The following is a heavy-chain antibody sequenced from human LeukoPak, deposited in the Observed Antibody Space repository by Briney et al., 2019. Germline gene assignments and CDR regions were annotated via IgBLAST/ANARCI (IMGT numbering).Heavy chain of an antibody. CDR2: ITSSGDDI. CDR3: ASDIVATSGDF. CDR1: GFTFSDYY. Sequence: GGSLRLSCAASGFTFSDYYMSWIRQAPGKGLEWVAYITSSGDDIYYADSVKGRFTISRDNAKNALFLRMSSLRVEDTATYYCASDIVATSGDFWGQGTLVSASS. V-gene: IGHV3-11*01. J-gene: IGHJ4*02. D-gene: IGHD5-12*01.